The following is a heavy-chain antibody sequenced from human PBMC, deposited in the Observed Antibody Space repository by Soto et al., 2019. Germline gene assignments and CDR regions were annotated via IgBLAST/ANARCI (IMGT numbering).Heavy chain of an antibody. V-gene: IGHV3-23*01. CDR1: GFTFSSYA. Sequence: GGSLRLSCAASGFTFSSYAMSWVRQAPGKGLEWVSAISGSGGSTYYADSVKGRFTISRDNSKNTLYLQMNSLRAEDTAVYYCAKRSFGFWNGYYQYYFDYWGQGTQVTVSS. D-gene: IGHD3-3*01. CDR3: AKRSFGFWNGYYQYYFDY. CDR2: ISGSGGST. J-gene: IGHJ4*02.